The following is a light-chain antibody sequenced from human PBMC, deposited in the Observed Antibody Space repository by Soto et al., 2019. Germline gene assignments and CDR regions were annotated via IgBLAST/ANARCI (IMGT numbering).Light chain of an antibody. J-gene: IGKJ1*01. CDR2: GAS. V-gene: IGKV3-15*01. CDR1: QSVSSN. CDR3: QQYYNWPRT. Sequence: ETVMTQSPATLSVSPGERVTLSCRASQSVSSNLAWYQQKPGQAPRLLIYGASTRATGIPARFSGSGSGTEFTLTISSLQSEDLAVYYCQQYYNWPRTFGQGTKVDIK.